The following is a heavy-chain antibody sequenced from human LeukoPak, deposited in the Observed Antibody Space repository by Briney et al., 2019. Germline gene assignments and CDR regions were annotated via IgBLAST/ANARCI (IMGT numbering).Heavy chain of an antibody. Sequence: GGSLRLSCAASGFTFSSYEMNWVRQAPGKGLEWVSYISSSGSTIYYADSVKGRFTISRDNAKNSLYLQMNSLRAEDTAVYYCARESIVGASHWFDPWGQGTLVTVSS. J-gene: IGHJ5*02. CDR1: GFTFSSYE. CDR3: ARESIVGASHWFDP. V-gene: IGHV3-48*03. CDR2: ISSSGSTI. D-gene: IGHD1-26*01.